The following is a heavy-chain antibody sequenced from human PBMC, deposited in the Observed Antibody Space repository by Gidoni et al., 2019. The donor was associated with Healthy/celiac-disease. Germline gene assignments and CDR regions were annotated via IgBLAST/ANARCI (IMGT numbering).Heavy chain of an antibody. Sequence: QLQLQESGPGLVTPSATLSLTCTVSGGSISSSRYYWGWIRQPPGKGLEWIGSTYYSGSTYYNPSLKSRVTISVDTSKNQFSLKLSSVTAADTAVDYCASDFWSGYRGGYGMDVWGQGTTVTVSS. D-gene: IGHD3-3*01. CDR2: TYYSGST. J-gene: IGHJ6*02. CDR3: ASDFWSGYRGGYGMDV. CDR1: GGSISSSRYY. V-gene: IGHV4-39*01.